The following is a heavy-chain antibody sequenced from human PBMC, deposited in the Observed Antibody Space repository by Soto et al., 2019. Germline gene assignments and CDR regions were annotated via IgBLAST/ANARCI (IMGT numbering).Heavy chain of an antibody. Sequence: ASGKVSCKASGDTFTSNAMSWVRQAPGQRLEWMGWINADNGNTNYAQKLQGRVTMTRDTSTSTAYMELRSLRSDDTAVYYSARKGRSIILDAFDIWGQGTRVTVSS. V-gene: IGHV1-18*01. CDR3: ARKGRSIILDAFDI. CDR1: GDTFTSNA. CDR2: INADNGNT. J-gene: IGHJ3*02. D-gene: IGHD6-6*01.